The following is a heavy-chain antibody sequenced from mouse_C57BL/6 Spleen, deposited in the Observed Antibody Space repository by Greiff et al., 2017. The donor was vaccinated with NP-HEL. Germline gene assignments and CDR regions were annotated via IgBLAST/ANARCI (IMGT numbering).Heavy chain of an antibody. Sequence: EVQLQQSGAELVKPGASVKLSCTASGFNITDYYMHWVKQRTEQGLEWIGRIDPEDGETKYAPKFQGKATITADTSSNTAYLQLSSLTSEDTGVYYCDNYCGSGYWYFDVWGTGTTVTVSS. D-gene: IGHD1-1*01. V-gene: IGHV14-2*01. J-gene: IGHJ1*03. CDR1: GFNITDYY. CDR3: DNYCGSGYWYFDV. CDR2: IDPEDGET.